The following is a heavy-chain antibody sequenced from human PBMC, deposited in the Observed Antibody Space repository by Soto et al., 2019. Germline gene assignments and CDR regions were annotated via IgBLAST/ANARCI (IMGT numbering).Heavy chain of an antibody. CDR1: GGSFSGYY. CDR2: INHSGST. D-gene: IGHD2-15*01. J-gene: IGHJ4*02. V-gene: IGHV4-34*01. Sequence: SETLSLTCAVYGGSFSGYYWSWIRQPPGKGLEWIGEINHSGSTNYNPSLKSRVTISVDTSKNQFSLKLSSVTAADTAVYYCARVGYCSGGSCYSSRFDYWGQGTLVTVSS. CDR3: ARVGYCSGGSCYSSRFDY.